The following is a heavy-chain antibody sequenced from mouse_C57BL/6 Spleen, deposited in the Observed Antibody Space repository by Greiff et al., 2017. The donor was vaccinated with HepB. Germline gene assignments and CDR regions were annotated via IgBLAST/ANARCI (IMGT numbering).Heavy chain of an antibody. J-gene: IGHJ1*03. CDR1: GYTFTSYT. Sequence: QVQLQQSGAELARPGASVKMSCKASGYTFTSYTMHWVKQRPGQGLEWIGYINPSSGYTKYNQKFKDKATLTADKSSSTAYMQLSSLTSEDSAVYYCARSKSRGRYFDVWGTGTTVTVSS. CDR3: ARSKSRGRYFDV. V-gene: IGHV1-4*01. CDR2: INPSSGYT.